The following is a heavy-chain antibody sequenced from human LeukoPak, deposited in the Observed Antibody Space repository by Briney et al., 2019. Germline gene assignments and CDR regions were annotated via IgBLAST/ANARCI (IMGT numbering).Heavy chain of an antibody. J-gene: IGHJ4*02. V-gene: IGHV1-18*01. D-gene: IGHD1-26*01. Sequence: ASVKVSCKTSGYTFTSYGISWVRQAPGQGLEWMGWISTDNGNTNYAQKVQGGVTMTTDTSTSTAYMELRSLRSDDTAVYYCARDPSGSYYFDYWGQGTLVTVSS. CDR3: ARDPSGSYYFDY. CDR1: GYTFTSYG. CDR2: ISTDNGNT.